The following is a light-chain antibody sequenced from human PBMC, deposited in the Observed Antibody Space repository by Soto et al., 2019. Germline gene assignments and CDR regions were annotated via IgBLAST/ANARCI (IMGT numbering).Light chain of an antibody. Sequence: QSVLTQPASVSGSPGQSITISCTGTSSDVGGYSYVSWYQQHPGKVPKLMIYDVTNRPSGVSNRFSGSKSGTTASLTISGLQAEDEADYFCSSYTTSSTVVFGGGTKLTVL. V-gene: IGLV2-14*01. CDR3: SSYTTSSTVV. CDR1: SSDVGGYSY. CDR2: DVT. J-gene: IGLJ2*01.